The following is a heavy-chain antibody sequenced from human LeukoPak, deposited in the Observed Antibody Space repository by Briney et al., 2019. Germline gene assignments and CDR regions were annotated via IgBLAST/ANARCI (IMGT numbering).Heavy chain of an antibody. D-gene: IGHD4-17*01. CDR2: ISAYNGNT. CDR1: GGTFSSYT. V-gene: IGHV1-18*01. CDR3: ARAPDDYGDLNWFDP. J-gene: IGHJ5*02. Sequence: ASVKVSCKASGGTFSSYTISWVRQAPGQGLEWMGWISAYNGNTNYAQKLQGRVTMTTDTSTSTAYMELRSLRSDDTAVYYCARAPDDYGDLNWFDPWGQGTLVTVSS.